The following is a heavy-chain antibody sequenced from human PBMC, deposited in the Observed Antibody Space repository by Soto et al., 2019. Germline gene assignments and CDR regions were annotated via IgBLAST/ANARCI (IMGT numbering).Heavy chain of an antibody. J-gene: IGHJ4*02. Sequence: PGGSLRLSCAASGFTFSNAWMSWVRQAPGKGLEWVGRIKSKTDGGTTDYAAPVKGRFTISRDDSKNTLYLQMNSLKTEDTAVHYCTTLPPIYYYDSSGYYGVDYWGQGTLVTVSS. D-gene: IGHD3-22*01. CDR2: IKSKTDGGTT. CDR1: GFTFSNAW. V-gene: IGHV3-15*01. CDR3: TTLPPIYYYDSSGYYGVDY.